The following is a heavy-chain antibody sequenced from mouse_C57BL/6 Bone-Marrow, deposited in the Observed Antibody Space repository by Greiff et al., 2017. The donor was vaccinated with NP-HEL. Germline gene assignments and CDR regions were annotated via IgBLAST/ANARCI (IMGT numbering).Heavy chain of an antibody. CDR3: ARDGKDYAMDY. CDR2: IHPNSGST. CDR1: GYTFTSYW. V-gene: IGHV1-64*01. J-gene: IGHJ4*01. Sequence: VQLQQPGAELVKPGASVKLSCKASGYTFTSYWMHWVKQRPGQGLEWIGMIHPNSGSTNYNEKFKSKATLTVDKSSSTAYMQLSRLTSEDSAVYYCARDGKDYAMDYWGQGTSVTVSS. D-gene: IGHD2-3*01.